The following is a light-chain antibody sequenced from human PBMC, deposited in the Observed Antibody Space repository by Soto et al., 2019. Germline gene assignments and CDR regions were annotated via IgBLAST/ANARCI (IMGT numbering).Light chain of an antibody. Sequence: QSALTQPPSVSGAPGQRVTISCTGSSSNIGAGYDVHWYQQLPGTAPKLLIYGNSNRPSGVPDRFSGSKSGTSASLAITGXQXEDEADYYCQSYDSSLSGYVFGTGTKLTVL. CDR1: SSNIGAGYD. V-gene: IGLV1-40*01. CDR3: QSYDSSLSGYV. J-gene: IGLJ1*01. CDR2: GNS.